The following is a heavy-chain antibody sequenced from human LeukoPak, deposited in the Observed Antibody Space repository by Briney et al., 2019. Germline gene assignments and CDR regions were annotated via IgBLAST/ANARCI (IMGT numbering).Heavy chain of an antibody. J-gene: IGHJ4*02. CDR1: GFTFSNYA. CDR2: ITGSGGNT. Sequence: PGASLRLSCAASGFTFSNYAMSWGRQAPGKGLEWVSAITGSGGNTYYADSVKGRFTISRDNSKNTVFLQMNSLRAEDTAVYYCAKWGDYDVLTGYYVSDYWGQGTLVTVSS. D-gene: IGHD3-9*01. CDR3: AKWGDYDVLTGYYVSDY. V-gene: IGHV3-23*01.